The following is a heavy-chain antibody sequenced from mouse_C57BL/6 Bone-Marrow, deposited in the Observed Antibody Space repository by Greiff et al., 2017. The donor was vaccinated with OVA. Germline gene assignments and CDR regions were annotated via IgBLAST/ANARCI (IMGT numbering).Heavy chain of an antibody. J-gene: IGHJ2*01. V-gene: IGHV1-55*01. CDR3: ASPYGNYVDFDY. D-gene: IGHD2-1*01. CDR2: IYPGSGST. Sequence: VQLQQPGAELVKPGASVKMSCKASGYTFTSYWITWVKQRPGQGLEWIGDIYPGSGSTNYNEKFKSKATLTVDTSSSTAYMQLSSLTSEDSAVYYCASPYGNYVDFDYWGQGTTLTVSS. CDR1: GYTFTSYW.